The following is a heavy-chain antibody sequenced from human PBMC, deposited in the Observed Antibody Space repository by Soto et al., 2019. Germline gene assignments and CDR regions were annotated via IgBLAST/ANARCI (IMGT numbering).Heavy chain of an antibody. Sequence: QVQLVQSGAEVKKPGSSVKVSCKASGGTFSSYAISWVRQAPGQGLEWMGGIIPIFGTANYAQKFQGRVXITAXXXXXXXXXXXSSLRSEDTAVYYCARDRDSSGYYDYWGQGTLVTVSS. CDR3: ARDRDSSGYYDY. CDR1: GGTFSSYA. D-gene: IGHD3-22*01. CDR2: IIPIFGTA. J-gene: IGHJ4*02. V-gene: IGHV1-69*01.